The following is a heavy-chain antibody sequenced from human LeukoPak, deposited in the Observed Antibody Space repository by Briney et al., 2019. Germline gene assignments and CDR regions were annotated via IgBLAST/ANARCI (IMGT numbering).Heavy chain of an antibody. CDR2: IYYSGST. J-gene: IGHJ4*02. Sequence: PSQTLSLTCAVSGGSISSGGYSWSWIRQPPGKGLEWIGYIYYSGSTNYNPSLKSRVTISVDMSKNQFSLKLSSVTAADTAVYYCATHPPKVCTGGSCTDYWGQGTLVTVSS. D-gene: IGHD2-15*01. CDR3: ATHPPKVCTGGSCTDY. CDR1: GGSISSGGYS. V-gene: IGHV4-61*08.